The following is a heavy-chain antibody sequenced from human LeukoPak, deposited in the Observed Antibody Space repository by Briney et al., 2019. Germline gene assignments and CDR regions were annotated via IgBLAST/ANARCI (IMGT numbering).Heavy chain of an antibody. CDR1: GFTFSSYG. CDR2: ISISGGYT. J-gene: IGHJ4*02. D-gene: IGHD5-12*01. CDR3: ARVEASGYDYGAFDY. Sequence: GGSLRLSCAASGFTFSSYGLSWVRQAPGKGLEWVSGISISGGYTYYADSVKGRFTISRDNSKNTLYLQMNSLRAEDTAVYYCARVEASGYDYGAFDYWGQGTLVTVSS. V-gene: IGHV3-23*01.